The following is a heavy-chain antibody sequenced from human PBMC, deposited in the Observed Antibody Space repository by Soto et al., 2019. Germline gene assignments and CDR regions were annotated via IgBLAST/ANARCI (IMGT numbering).Heavy chain of an antibody. J-gene: IGHJ6*03. CDR3: ASGMTTYYMDV. CDR1: GFTFTSSA. D-gene: IGHD6-25*01. CDR2: IVVDSGST. V-gene: IGHV1-58*01. Sequence: SVKVSCKAPGFTFTSSAVQWVRQAPGQGLEWIGWIVVDSGSTNYAQKFQGWVTITRDMSISTAYMELSRLRSDDTAVYYCASGMTTYYMDVWGKGTTVTVSS.